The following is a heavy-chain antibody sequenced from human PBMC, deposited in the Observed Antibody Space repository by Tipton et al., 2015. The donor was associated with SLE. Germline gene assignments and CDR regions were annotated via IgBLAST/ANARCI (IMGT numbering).Heavy chain of an antibody. D-gene: IGHD6-13*01. Sequence: TLSLTCTVSGGSTSSSSYYWGWIRQPPGKGLEWIGSIYYSGSTYYNPSLKSRVTISVDTSKNQFSLKLSSVTAADTAVYYCARQAIAAAGFDYWGQGTLVTVSS. CDR2: IYYSGST. V-gene: IGHV4-39*01. CDR3: ARQAIAAAGFDY. CDR1: GGSTSSSSYY. J-gene: IGHJ4*02.